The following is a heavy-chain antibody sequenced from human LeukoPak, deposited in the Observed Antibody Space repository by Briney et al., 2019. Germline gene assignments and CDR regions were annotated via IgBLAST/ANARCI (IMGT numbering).Heavy chain of an antibody. V-gene: IGHV3-74*01. CDR3: ARARVGDPTDY. CDR1: GFPFSSYA. J-gene: IGHJ4*02. CDR2: VHGDGNNI. D-gene: IGHD1-26*01. Sequence: PGGSLRLSCAASGFPFSSYAMYWARQAPGKGLVWVSRVHGDGNNIGYADSVKGRFTIFRDNAKNTLYLQMNSPRPDDTAVYYCARARVGDPTDYWGQGTLVTVSS.